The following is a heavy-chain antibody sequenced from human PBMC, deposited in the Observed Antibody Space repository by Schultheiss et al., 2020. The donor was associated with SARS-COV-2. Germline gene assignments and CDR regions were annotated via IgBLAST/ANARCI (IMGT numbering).Heavy chain of an antibody. V-gene: IGHV4-39*07. CDR3: ARVRKGSSPPRTRGSYYGMDV. Sequence: SETLSLTCTVSGGSISSGGYYWSWIRQHPGKGLEWIGSIYYSGSTYYNPSLKSRVTISVDTSKNQFSLKLSSVTAADTAVYYCARVRKGSSPPRTRGSYYGMDVWGQGTTVTVSS. D-gene: IGHD6-6*01. CDR1: GGSISSGGYY. CDR2: IYYSGST. J-gene: IGHJ6*02.